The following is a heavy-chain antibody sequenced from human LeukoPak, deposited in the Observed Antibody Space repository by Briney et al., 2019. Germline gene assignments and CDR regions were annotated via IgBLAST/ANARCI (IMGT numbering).Heavy chain of an antibody. J-gene: IGHJ3*02. Sequence: ASVKVSCKASGYTFTSHGISWVRQAPGQGLEWMGWISAYNGNTNYAQNLQGRVTMTTDTSTNTAYMGLRSLRSDDTVVYYCARDQDPGAFDIWGQGTMVTVSS. V-gene: IGHV1-18*01. CDR2: ISAYNGNT. CDR3: ARDQDPGAFDI. CDR1: GYTFTSHG.